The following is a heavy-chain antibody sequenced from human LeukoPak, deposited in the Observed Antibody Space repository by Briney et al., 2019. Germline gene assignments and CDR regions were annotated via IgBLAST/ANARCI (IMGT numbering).Heavy chain of an antibody. Sequence: PSETLSLTCTVSGGSISSYYWSWIRQPPGKGLEWIGYIYYSGSTNYNPSLKSRVTISVDTSKNQFSLKLSSVTAADTAVYYCARESEELRPYYSYYYMDVWGKGTTVTVSS. J-gene: IGHJ6*03. CDR3: ARESEELRPYYSYYYMDV. CDR2: IYYSGST. V-gene: IGHV4-59*01. D-gene: IGHD3-3*01. CDR1: GGSISSYY.